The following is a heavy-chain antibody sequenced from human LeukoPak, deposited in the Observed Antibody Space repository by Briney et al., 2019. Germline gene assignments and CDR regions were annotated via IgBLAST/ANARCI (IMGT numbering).Heavy chain of an antibody. CDR2: ISAYNGNT. Sequence: GASVKVSCKASGYTFTSYGISGVRQAPGQGLEWMGWISAYNGNTNYAQKLQGRVTMTTDTSTSKAYMELRSLRSDDTAVYYCARDHRAYCSGGSCPNDYWGQGTLVTVSS. J-gene: IGHJ4*02. CDR1: GYTFTSYG. D-gene: IGHD2-15*01. V-gene: IGHV1-18*01. CDR3: ARDHRAYCSGGSCPNDY.